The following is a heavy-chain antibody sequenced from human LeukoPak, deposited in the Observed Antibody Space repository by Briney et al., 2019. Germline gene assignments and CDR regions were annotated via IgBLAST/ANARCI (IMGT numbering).Heavy chain of an antibody. J-gene: IGHJ4*02. D-gene: IGHD5-18*01. CDR1: GFTFSSYA. V-gene: IGHV3-23*01. CDR2: VIGSGDNT. Sequence: GGSLRLSCAASGFTFSSYAMSWVCQAPGMGLEWVSGVIGSGDNTYYADSVKGRFTISRDNSKNTLHLQMSSLRAEDTAVYYCAKDLRDTLEEFDSWGQGTLVTVSS. CDR3: AKDLRDTLEEFDS.